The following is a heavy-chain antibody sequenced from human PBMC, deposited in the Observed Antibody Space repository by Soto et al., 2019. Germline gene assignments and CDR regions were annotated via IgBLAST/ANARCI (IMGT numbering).Heavy chain of an antibody. Sequence: PGGSLRLSCAASGFTFSDYYMSWIRQAPGKGLEWVSYISSSGSTIYYADSVKGRFTISRDNAKNSLYLQMNSLRAEDTAVYYCARDRFARYSSSWYGWGQGTLVTVSS. CDR1: GFTFSDYY. J-gene: IGHJ4*02. CDR2: ISSSGSTI. D-gene: IGHD6-13*01. V-gene: IGHV3-11*01. CDR3: ARDRFARYSSSWYG.